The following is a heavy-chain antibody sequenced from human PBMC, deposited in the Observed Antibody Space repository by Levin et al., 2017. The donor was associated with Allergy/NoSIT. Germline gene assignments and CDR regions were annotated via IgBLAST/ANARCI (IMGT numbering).Heavy chain of an antibody. J-gene: IGHJ5*02. CDR1: GGSISSYH. V-gene: IGHV4-59*01. CDR3: ARRAVENVNIVADNWFDP. CDR2: IHYSGRT. Sequence: PSQTLSLTCHVSGGSISSYHWSWIRQPPGKGLEWIGYIHYSGRTNYSPSLKSRVTISVDTSNNQLSLRLTSVTAADTAVYYCARRAVENVNIVADNWFDPWGQGTLVTVSS. D-gene: IGHD5-12*01.